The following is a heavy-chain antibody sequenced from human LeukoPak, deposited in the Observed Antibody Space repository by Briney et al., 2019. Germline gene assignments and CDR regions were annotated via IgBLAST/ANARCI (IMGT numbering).Heavy chain of an antibody. Sequence: SETLSLTCTVSGGSISSYYWSWIRQPPGKGLEWIGYIYYSGSTNYNPSLKSRVTISVDTSKNQFSLKLSSVTAAGTAVYYCARGKAEYYDFWSGTIFDYWGQGTLVTVSS. CDR3: ARGKAEYYDFWSGTIFDY. V-gene: IGHV4-59*01. CDR2: IYYSGST. J-gene: IGHJ4*02. CDR1: GGSISSYY. D-gene: IGHD3-3*01.